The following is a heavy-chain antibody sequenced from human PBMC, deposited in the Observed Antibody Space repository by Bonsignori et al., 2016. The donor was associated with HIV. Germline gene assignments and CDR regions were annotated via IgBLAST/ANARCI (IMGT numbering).Heavy chain of an antibody. V-gene: IGHV4-39*07. D-gene: IGHD3-10*01. Sequence: RQAPGKGLEWIGSIYYSGSTYYNPSLKSRVTISVDTSKNQFSLKLSSVTAADTAVYYCARERITMVRGVIIRGSDYWGQGTLVTVSS. CDR3: ARERITMVRGVIIRGSDY. CDR2: IYYSGST. J-gene: IGHJ4*02.